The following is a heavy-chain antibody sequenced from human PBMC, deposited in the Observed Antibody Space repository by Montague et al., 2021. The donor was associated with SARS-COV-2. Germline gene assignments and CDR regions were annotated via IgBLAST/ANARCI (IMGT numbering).Heavy chain of an antibody. CDR1: GGSISSSDYY. J-gene: IGHJ3*02. V-gene: IGHV4-39*01. Sequence: SETLSLTCTVSGGSISSSDYYWGWIRQPPGKGLEWIGSLVYSVNTYYNPSLKSRVTISVDTSKNQFSLKLSSVTAADTAVYYCARTNYDFWKGHQRGGAFDIWGQGTMVTVSS. CDR2: LVYSVNT. D-gene: IGHD3-3*01. CDR3: ARTNYDFWKGHQRGGAFDI.